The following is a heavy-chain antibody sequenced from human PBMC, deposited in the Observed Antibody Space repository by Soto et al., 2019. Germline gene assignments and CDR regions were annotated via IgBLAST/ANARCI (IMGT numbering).Heavy chain of an antibody. CDR1: GYTFTSYD. J-gene: IGHJ4*02. CDR3: TRGSNVAAVIDY. CDR2: MNPNSGNT. D-gene: IGHD6-13*01. V-gene: IGHV1-8*01. Sequence: GASVKVSCKASGYTFTSYDINWVRQATGQGLEWTGWMNPNSGNTGYAQKFQGRVTMTRNPSMSTAYMELSSLRSEDTAVYYCTRGSNVAAVIDYWGQGTLVTVSS.